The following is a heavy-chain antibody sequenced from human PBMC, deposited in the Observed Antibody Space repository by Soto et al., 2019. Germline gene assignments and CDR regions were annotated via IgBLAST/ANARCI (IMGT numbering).Heavy chain of an antibody. Sequence: QVQLQQWGAGLLKPSETLSLTCAVYGGSFSGYYWSWIRQPPGKGLEWIGEINHSGSTNYNPSLKRRVPISVDTSKNQFSLKLSSVTAADPAVYYCASLGGVSDDYWGQGTLVTLSS. CDR2: INHSGST. CDR1: GGSFSGYY. V-gene: IGHV4-34*01. D-gene: IGHD3-16*01. J-gene: IGHJ4*02. CDR3: ASLGGVSDDY.